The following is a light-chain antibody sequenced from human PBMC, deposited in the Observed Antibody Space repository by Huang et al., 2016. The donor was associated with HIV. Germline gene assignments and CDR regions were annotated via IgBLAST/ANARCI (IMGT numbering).Light chain of an antibody. V-gene: IGKV3-15*01. Sequence: EVVLTQSPATLSVSPGEKVTLSCRARQSVDPNLAWYQQTPCQPPSLLIFRASARATGVPGRFSGSGSGTDFTLTISSLQSEDFALYYCQQHSNWPPSLSFGGGAKVEIK. CDR3: QQHSNWPPSLS. J-gene: IGKJ4*01. CDR2: RAS. CDR1: QSVDPN.